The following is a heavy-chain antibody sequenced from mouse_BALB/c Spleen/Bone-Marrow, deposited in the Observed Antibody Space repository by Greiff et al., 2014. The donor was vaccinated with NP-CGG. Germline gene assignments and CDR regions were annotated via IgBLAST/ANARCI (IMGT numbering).Heavy chain of an antibody. V-gene: IGHV5-17*02. J-gene: IGHJ4*01. Sequence: VESGGGLVQPGGSRKLSCAASGFTFSSFGMHWVRQAPEKGLEWVAYISNGSSTTYYADTVKGRFTISRDNPKNTLFLQMTSLMSEDTAMYYCARKGAMITHYYAMDYWGQGTSVTVSS. CDR1: GFTFSSFG. CDR3: ARKGAMITHYYAMDY. CDR2: ISNGSSTT. D-gene: IGHD2-4*01.